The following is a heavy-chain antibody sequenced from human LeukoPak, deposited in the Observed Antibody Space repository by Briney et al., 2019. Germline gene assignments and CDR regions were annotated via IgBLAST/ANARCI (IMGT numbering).Heavy chain of an antibody. D-gene: IGHD5-18*01. CDR2: IYPGDSDT. Sequence: GESLKISCKGSGYSFTSYWIGWVRQMPGKGLEWMGIIYPGDSDTRYSPSFQGQVTISADKSISTAYLQWSCLKASDTAMYYCATSWASGYSRYDYWGQGTLVTVSS. CDR1: GYSFTSYW. CDR3: ATSWASGYSRYDY. J-gene: IGHJ4*02. V-gene: IGHV5-51*01.